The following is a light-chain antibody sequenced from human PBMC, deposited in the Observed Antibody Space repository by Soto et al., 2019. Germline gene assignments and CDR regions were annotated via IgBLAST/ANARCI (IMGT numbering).Light chain of an antibody. CDR2: EGS. CDR1: SSDVWGYNL. CDR3: CSYAGSSTFV. Sequence: QSALTQPASVSGSPGQSITISCTGTSSDVWGYNLVSWYQQHPGKAPKLTIYEGSKRPSGVSNRFSGSKSGNTASLTISGLQAEDEADYYCCSYAGSSTFVFGTGTKVTVL. V-gene: IGLV2-23*01. J-gene: IGLJ1*01.